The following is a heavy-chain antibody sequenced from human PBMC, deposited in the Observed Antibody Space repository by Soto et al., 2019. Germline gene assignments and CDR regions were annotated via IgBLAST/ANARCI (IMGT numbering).Heavy chain of an antibody. CDR1: GGTFSSYA. V-gene: IGHV1-69*12. J-gene: IGHJ4*02. CDR2: IIPIFGTA. D-gene: IGHD4-17*01. CDR3: ARDAVPGYGDYHLDY. Sequence: QVQLVQSGAEVKKPGSSVKVSCKASGGTFSSYAISWVRQAPGQGLEWMGGIIPIFGTANYAQKFQGRVTITADESTSTGYMELRSLRSEDTAVYYCARDAVPGYGDYHLDYWGQGTLVTVSA.